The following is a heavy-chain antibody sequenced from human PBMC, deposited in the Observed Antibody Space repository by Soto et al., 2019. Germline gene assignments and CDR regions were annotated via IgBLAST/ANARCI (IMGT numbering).Heavy chain of an antibody. CDR1: GGSFRGFY. Sequence: QVQLQQWGAGLLKPSETLSLTCAVSGGSFRGFYWTWIRQSPGKGLEWLGDINHVGITNYNPSLKSRVSIPLDTSKSQFSLKLSSVTAADTAVYYCAREHDFWGGRQQPIDSWGQGTLVTVSS. D-gene: IGHD3-3*01. CDR2: INHVGIT. J-gene: IGHJ4*02. CDR3: AREHDFWGGRQQPIDS. V-gene: IGHV4-34*01.